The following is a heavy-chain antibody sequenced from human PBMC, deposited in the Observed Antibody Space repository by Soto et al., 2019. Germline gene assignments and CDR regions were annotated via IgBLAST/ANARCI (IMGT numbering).Heavy chain of an antibody. D-gene: IGHD2-8*01. CDR3: ARDGETNGPQYYHSAMDV. CDR1: GYSFTSYW. J-gene: IGHJ6*02. V-gene: IGHV5-51*01. CDR2: ILPDDADT. Sequence: GESLKISCKASGYSFTSYWIGWVRQTPGKGLEWMGIILPDDADTRYSPSFEGHVTISADRSTNTAFLHLRSLEASDTATYFCARDGETNGPQYYHSAMDVWGQGTTVTVSS.